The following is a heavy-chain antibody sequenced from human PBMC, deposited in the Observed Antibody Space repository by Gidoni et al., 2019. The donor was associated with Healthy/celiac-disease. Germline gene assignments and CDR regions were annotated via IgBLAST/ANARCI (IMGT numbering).Heavy chain of an antibody. CDR2: ISYDGSNK. V-gene: IGHV3-30*18. D-gene: IGHD5-12*01. Sequence: HWVRQAPGKGLEWVAVISYDGSNKYYADSVKGRFTISRDNSKNTLYLQMNSLRAEDTAVYYCAKDQRGGFQYYYYYYGMDVWGQGTTVTVSS. J-gene: IGHJ6*02. CDR3: AKDQRGGFQYYYYYYGMDV.